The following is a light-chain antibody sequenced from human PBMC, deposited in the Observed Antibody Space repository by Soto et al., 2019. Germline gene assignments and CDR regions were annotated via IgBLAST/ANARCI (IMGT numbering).Light chain of an antibody. CDR3: QQYHTVWR. J-gene: IGKJ1*01. CDR2: DVS. Sequence: DIQMTMSPSTLSASVVDIVNITFRASQTISSWLAWYQQKPGKAPKLLIYDVSSLENGVPSRFSVSGSGTEFTLTISSLQPDDFATYYCQQYHTVWRCGQGTKGDIK. CDR1: QTISSW. V-gene: IGKV1-5*01.